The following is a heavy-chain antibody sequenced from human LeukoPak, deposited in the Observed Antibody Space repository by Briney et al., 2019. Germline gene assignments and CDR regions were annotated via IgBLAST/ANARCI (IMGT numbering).Heavy chain of an antibody. CDR3: ARDWNYYDSSGYYGY. D-gene: IGHD3-22*01. Sequence: AASVKVSCKASGYTFTGYYMHWVRQAPGQGLEWMGCINPNSGGTNYAQKFQGRVTMTRDTSISTAYMGLSRLRSDDTDVYYCARDWNYYDSSGYYGYWGQGTLVTVSS. J-gene: IGHJ4*02. CDR1: GYTFTGYY. V-gene: IGHV1-2*02. CDR2: INPNSGGT.